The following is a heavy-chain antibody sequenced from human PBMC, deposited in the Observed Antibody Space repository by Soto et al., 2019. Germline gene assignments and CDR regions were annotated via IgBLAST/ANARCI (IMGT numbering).Heavy chain of an antibody. CDR3: AIAGVGFGY. D-gene: IGHD3-10*01. V-gene: IGHV3-73*01. CDR2: IRSKANNYAT. J-gene: IGHJ4*02. CDR1: GFTFSVSS. Sequence: EGQLVESGGGLLQPGGSVRLSCAASGFTFSVSSMHWVRQASGKGLEWLGRIRSKANNYATSYSQSVNGRFNISRDDSQDTMFLQMNSLRTEDTAMYYFAIAGVGFGYWGQGTLVTVSS.